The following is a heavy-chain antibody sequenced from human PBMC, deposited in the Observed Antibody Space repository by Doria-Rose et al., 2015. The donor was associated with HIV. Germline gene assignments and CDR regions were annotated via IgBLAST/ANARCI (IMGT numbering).Heavy chain of an antibody. V-gene: IGHV4-34*01. Sequence: QVQLQQCGAGLAKASETLCLNCAGFGGAFSGYYWSWLRQTPGKGLAWIGDINHSGSTIYKTSLKSRVTIDLDTSKNLFSLKLSSVTAAATAVYYCARGLLRGGWNDVDYYYGMDVWGQGTTVTVSS. CDR3: ARGLLRGGWNDVDYYYGMDV. D-gene: IGHD1-1*01. CDR2: INHSGST. CDR1: GGAFSGYY. J-gene: IGHJ6*02.